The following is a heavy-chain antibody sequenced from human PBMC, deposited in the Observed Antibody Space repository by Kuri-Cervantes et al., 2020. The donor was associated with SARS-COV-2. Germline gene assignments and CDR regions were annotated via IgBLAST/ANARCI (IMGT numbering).Heavy chain of an antibody. J-gene: IGHJ4*02. V-gene: IGHV4-34*01. CDR3: ARLGYSYAYARDY. CDR2: INHSGST. CDR1: GGSFSGYY. Sequence: SETLSLTCAVYGGSFSGYYWSWIRQPPGKGLEWIGKINHSGSTNYNPSLKSRVTISVDTSNNQFSLKLSSVTAADTAVYYCARLGYSYAYARDYWGQGTLVTVSS. D-gene: IGHD5-18*01.